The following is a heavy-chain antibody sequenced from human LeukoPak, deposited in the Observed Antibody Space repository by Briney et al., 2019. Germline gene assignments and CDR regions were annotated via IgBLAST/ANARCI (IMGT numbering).Heavy chain of an antibody. D-gene: IGHD3-22*01. V-gene: IGHV1-18*01. CDR3: ARVTTDSSGCYQREAEY. CDR1: GYTFTNYG. CDR2: ISPNSGET. J-gene: IGHJ4*02. Sequence: WASVKVSCKASGYTFTNYGITWVRQAPGQGLEWMGWISPNSGETNYAQKFQGRVTMTTDTSTSTAYMELRSLRSDDTAVYYCARVTTDSSGCYQREAEYWGQGTLVTVSS.